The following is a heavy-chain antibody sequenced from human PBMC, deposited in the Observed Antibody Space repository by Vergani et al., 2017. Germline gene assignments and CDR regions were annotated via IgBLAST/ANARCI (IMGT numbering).Heavy chain of an antibody. D-gene: IGHD6-19*01. CDR2: ISDDGSNK. V-gene: IGHV3-30*03. CDR1: GFTFSSYG. J-gene: IGHJ4*02. Sequence: QVQLVESGGGVVQPGRSLRLSCAASGFTFSSYGMHWVRQAPGKGLEWVAVISDDGSNKYYADSVKGRFTISRDNSKNTLYLQMNSLRAEDTAVYYCATSRNSSGRYFDYWGQGTLVTVSS. CDR3: ATSRNSSGRYFDY.